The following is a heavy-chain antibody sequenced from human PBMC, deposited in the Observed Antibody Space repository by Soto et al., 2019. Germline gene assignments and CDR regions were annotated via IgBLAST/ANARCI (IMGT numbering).Heavy chain of an antibody. D-gene: IGHD4-17*01. CDR2: IYYSGST. Sequence: SQTLSLTCTVSGGSISSYYWSWIRQPPGKGLEWIGYIYYSGSTNYNPSLKRRVTISVDTSKNQFSLKLSSVTAADTAVYYCARDYGEANDAFDIWGQGTMVTVSS. CDR3: ARDYGEANDAFDI. J-gene: IGHJ3*02. CDR1: GGSISSYY. V-gene: IGHV4-59*01.